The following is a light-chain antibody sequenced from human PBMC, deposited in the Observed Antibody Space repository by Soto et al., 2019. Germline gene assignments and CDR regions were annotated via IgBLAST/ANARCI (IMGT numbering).Light chain of an antibody. Sequence: QPVLTQPPSVSGAPGQRVTISCTGSSSNIGAGYDVHWYQQLPGTAPKLLIYGNSNRPSGVPDQFSGSKSGTSASLVITGLQAEDEADYYCQSYDSSLSGVVFGGGTKLNVL. CDR1: SSNIGAGYD. CDR3: QSYDSSLSGVV. CDR2: GNS. J-gene: IGLJ2*01. V-gene: IGLV1-40*01.